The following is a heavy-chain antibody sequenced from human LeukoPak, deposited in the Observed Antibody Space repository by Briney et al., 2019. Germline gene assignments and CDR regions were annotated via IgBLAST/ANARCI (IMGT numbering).Heavy chain of an antibody. CDR1: GGSISSYY. CDR3: ARTSNYWSPYFDY. Sequence: SETLSLTCTVSGGSISSYYWSWIRQPPGRGLEWIGYINYSGSTNYNPSLKSRVTISVDTSKNQFSLKLSSVTAADTAVYYCARTSNYWSPYFDYWGQGALVTVSS. V-gene: IGHV4-59*08. CDR2: INYSGST. J-gene: IGHJ4*02. D-gene: IGHD1-1*01.